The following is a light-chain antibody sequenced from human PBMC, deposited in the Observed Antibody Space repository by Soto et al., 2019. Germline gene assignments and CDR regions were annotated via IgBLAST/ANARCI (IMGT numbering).Light chain of an antibody. CDR1: QSISSW. CDR3: QQYYSYPLT. Sequence: DIQMTQSPSTLSASVGDRVTITCRASQSISSWLAWYQQKPGKAPKLLINKASSLESGVPSRFSGSGSGTEFTLTISSLQPDDSATYYCQQYYSYPLTFGGGTKVEIK. CDR2: KAS. J-gene: IGKJ4*01. V-gene: IGKV1-5*03.